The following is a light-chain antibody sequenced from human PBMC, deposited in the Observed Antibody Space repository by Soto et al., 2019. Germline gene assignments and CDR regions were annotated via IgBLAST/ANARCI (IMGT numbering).Light chain of an antibody. CDR1: SSDVSGYNS. CDR2: EVS. J-gene: IGLJ3*02. V-gene: IGLV2-14*01. CDR3: GARLKSLSRTWV. Sequence: QSALTQPASVSGSPGQSITISCTGTSSDVSGYNSVSWYQQHPGKAPKLMIYEVSYRPSGVSNRFSGSKSGNAASLTISGLRSADEADYYCGARLKSLSRTWVFGGGTKLTV.